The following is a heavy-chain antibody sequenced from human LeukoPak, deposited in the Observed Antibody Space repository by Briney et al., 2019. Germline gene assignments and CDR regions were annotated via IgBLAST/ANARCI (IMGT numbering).Heavy chain of an antibody. J-gene: IGHJ4*02. CDR1: GGSISSGGYY. CDR3: AREAEYGGLDY. CDR2: IYYSGST. D-gene: IGHD4-23*01. Sequence: NPSQTLSPTCTVSGGSISSGGYYWSWIRQHPGKGLEWIGYIYYSGSTYYNPSLKSRVTISVDTSKNQFSLKLSSVTAADTAVYYCAREAEYGGLDYWGQGTLVTVSS. V-gene: IGHV4-31*03.